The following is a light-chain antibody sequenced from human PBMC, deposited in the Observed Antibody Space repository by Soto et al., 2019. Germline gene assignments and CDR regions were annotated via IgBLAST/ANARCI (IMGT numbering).Light chain of an antibody. Sequence: VLTQSPGTLSLSPGERATNSCSARQRVSSKFLAWYQQKPGQAPRLLMSGASSRATGIPDRFSGSESVTDLTLNITRLEHDDVAVYFCQQYGTSAVTFCGGTKWEFK. CDR1: QRVSSKF. CDR2: GAS. CDR3: QQYGTSAVT. V-gene: IGKV3-20*01. J-gene: IGKJ4*01.